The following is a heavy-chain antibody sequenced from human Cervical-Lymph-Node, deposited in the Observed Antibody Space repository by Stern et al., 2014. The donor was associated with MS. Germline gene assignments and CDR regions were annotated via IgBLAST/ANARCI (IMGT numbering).Heavy chain of an antibody. CDR2: IDHSETT. J-gene: IGHJ4*02. Sequence: QVQLVESGPELVKPSQTLSLTCTVSGGFISTGDYYWSWIRQPPGKGLEWIGYIDHSETTYYNPSLKSRLTIAIDTSKNQFSLRLTSVTAEDTAVYYCARDFTVAGSFDYWGQGTLVTVSS. CDR3: ARDFTVAGSFDY. CDR1: GGFISTGDYY. V-gene: IGHV4-30-4*01. D-gene: IGHD6-19*01.